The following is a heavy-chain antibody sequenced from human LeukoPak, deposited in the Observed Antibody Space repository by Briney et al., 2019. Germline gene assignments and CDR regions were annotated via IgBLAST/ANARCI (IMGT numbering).Heavy chain of an antibody. Sequence: GGSLRLSCAASGFTFNNYAMSWVRQAPGKGLERVSAISGRGGSTYYADSVKGRFTISRDNSRNTLYLQINSLRAEDTAVYYCAKETASDFGGAVDYWGQGTLVTVSS. CDR2: ISGRGGST. CDR3: AKETASDFGGAVDY. J-gene: IGHJ4*02. V-gene: IGHV3-23*01. D-gene: IGHD3-10*01. CDR1: GFTFNNYA.